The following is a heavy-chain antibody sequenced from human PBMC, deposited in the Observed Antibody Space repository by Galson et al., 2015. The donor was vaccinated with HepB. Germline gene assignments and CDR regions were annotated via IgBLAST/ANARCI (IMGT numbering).Heavy chain of an antibody. D-gene: IGHD3-16*02. CDR2: FDPEDGET. V-gene: IGHV1-24*01. CDR3: ATAGVSVWGSYRPRVHAFDI. Sequence: SVKLSCKVSGYTLTDLSMHWVRQAPGKGLEWMGGFDPEDGETIYAQKFQGRVTMTEDTSTDTAYMELSSLRSEDTAVYYCATAGVSVWGSYRPRVHAFDIWGQGTMVTVSS. J-gene: IGHJ3*02. CDR1: GYTLTDLS.